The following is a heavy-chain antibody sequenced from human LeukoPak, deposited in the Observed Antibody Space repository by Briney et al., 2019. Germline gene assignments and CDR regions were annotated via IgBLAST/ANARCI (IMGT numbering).Heavy chain of an antibody. D-gene: IGHD2-2*02. CDR2: MNPNSGNT. J-gene: IGHJ6*02. CDR1: GYTFTSYD. CDR3: ATLNLGRYCSSTSCYTQGYYGMDV. V-gene: IGHV1-8*01. Sequence: ASVKVSCKASGYTFTSYDINWVRQATGQGLEWMGWMNPNSGNTGYAQKFQGRVTMTRNTSISTAYMELSSLRSEDTAVYYCATLNLGRYCSSTSCYTQGYYGMDVWGQGTTVTVSS.